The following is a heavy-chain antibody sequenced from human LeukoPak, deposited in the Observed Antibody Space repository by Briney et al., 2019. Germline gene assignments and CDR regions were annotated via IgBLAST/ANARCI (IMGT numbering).Heavy chain of an antibody. CDR3: ARVMAGYYGSGSYWPYYYYYYMDV. D-gene: IGHD3-10*01. Sequence: GGSLRLSCAASGFTFSNYYMSWIRQAPGKGLEWVSYIRSGGSTIYYADSVKGRFTISRDNSKNSLYLQMNSLRAEETAVYYCARVMAGYYGSGSYWPYYYYYYMDVWGKGTTVTISS. CDR1: GFTFSNYY. J-gene: IGHJ6*03. V-gene: IGHV3-11*04. CDR2: IRSGGSTI.